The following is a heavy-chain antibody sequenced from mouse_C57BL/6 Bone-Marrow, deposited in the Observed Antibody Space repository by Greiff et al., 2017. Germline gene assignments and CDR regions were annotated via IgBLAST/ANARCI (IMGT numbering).Heavy chain of an antibody. CDR3: ASIYYDYDGFAY. J-gene: IGHJ3*01. CDR2: IWSGGST. CDR1: GFSLTSYG. D-gene: IGHD2-4*01. V-gene: IGHV2-2*01. Sequence: VQLQQSGPGLVQPSQSLSITCTVSGFSLTSYGVHWVRQSPGKGLEWLGVIWSGGSTDYNAAFISRLSISKDNSKSQVFFKMNSLQADDTAIYYCASIYYDYDGFAYWGQGTLVTVSA.